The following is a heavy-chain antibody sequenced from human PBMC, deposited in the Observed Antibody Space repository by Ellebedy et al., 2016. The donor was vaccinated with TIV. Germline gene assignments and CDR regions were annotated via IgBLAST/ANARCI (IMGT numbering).Heavy chain of an antibody. Sequence: MPSETLSLTCTVSGGSFRNYYCTWIRQPPGKGLEWIGHMDYSGSSNYNPSLKSRVTMSIDTSKNQFSLKMSSVTAADTAVYYCAASESADSDYWGPGTLVTVSS. V-gene: IGHV4-59*01. CDR1: GGSFRNYY. J-gene: IGHJ4*02. D-gene: IGHD2-2*01. CDR2: MDYSGSS. CDR3: AASESADSDY.